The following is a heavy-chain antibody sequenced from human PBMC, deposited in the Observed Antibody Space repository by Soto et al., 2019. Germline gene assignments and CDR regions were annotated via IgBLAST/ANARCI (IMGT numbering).Heavy chain of an antibody. D-gene: IGHD6-6*01. Sequence: PGGSLRLSCAASGFEFVRHTMNWVRQAPGKGLEWISYVSSGGNCTYYADSVKGRFTISRDNSKNTLYLQMNSLRAEDTAVYYCARDMSAYSSSDGMDVWGQGTTVTVSS. CDR2: VSSGGNCT. J-gene: IGHJ6*02. CDR1: GFEFVRHT. V-gene: IGHV3-23*01. CDR3: ARDMSAYSSSDGMDV.